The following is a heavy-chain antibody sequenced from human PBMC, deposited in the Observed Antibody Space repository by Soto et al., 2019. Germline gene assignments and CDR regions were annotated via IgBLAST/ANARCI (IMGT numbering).Heavy chain of an antibody. CDR1: GGSIINYY. CDR2: IYYSGTT. CDR3: ARHGMGYDDSSGYYYSPYYFEY. Sequence: SETLSLTCTVSGGSIINYYWSWIRQPPGKGLEWIGYIYYSGTTSYNPSLRSRVTISVDTSKNQFSLKLSSVTAADTAVYYCARHGMGYDDSSGYYYSPYYFEYWVKGTMVT. D-gene: IGHD3-22*01. J-gene: IGHJ4*02. V-gene: IGHV4-59*08.